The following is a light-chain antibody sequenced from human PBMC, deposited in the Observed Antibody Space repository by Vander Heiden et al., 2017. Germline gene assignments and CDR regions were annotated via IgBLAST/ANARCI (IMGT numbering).Light chain of an antibody. V-gene: IGKV1-5*03. CDR2: KAS. J-gene: IGKJ1*01. Sequence: DIQMTQSPSTLSASVGDTVTITCRASQSISRFLVWHQQKPGKAPKVLIYKASALESGVPSRFSGSGSGTEFTLTISSLQPDDFATYYCQQYKSYLWTFGQGTKVEIK. CDR3: QQYKSYLWT. CDR1: QSISRF.